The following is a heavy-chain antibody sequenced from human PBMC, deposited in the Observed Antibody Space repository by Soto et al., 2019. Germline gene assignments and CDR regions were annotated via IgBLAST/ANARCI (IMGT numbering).Heavy chain of an antibody. J-gene: IGHJ5*02. CDR3: ANLVTTGS. Sequence: VGSLRLSCAASGFPFDDYGMTWVRQAPGKGLEWVSTISESGGSTYYADSVKGRFTISRDNSKNTLYLQMNSLTAEDTALYYCANLVTTGSWGQGTLVTVSS. V-gene: IGHV3-23*01. D-gene: IGHD4-17*01. CDR2: ISESGGST. CDR1: GFPFDDYG.